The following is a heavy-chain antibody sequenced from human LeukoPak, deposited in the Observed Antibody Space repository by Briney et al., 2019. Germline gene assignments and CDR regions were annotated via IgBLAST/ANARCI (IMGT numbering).Heavy chain of an antibody. J-gene: IGHJ4*02. V-gene: IGHV3-30*03. CDR3: ASEGIAVAGPRVDY. CDR2: ISYDGSNK. Sequence: GGSPRLSCAASGFTFSSYGMHWVRQAPGKGLEWVAVISYDGSNKYYADSVKGRFTISRDNSKNTLYLQMNSLRAEDTAVYYCASEGIAVAGPRVDYWGQGTLVTVSS. D-gene: IGHD6-19*01. CDR1: GFTFSSYG.